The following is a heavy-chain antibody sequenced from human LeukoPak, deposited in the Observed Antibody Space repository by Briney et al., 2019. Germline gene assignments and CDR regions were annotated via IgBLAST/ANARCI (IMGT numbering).Heavy chain of an antibody. CDR3: ARDQPYYSSSWYLY. Sequence: GGSLRLSCAASGFTFSSYAMSWVRQAPGKGLEWVSAISGSGGSTYYAHSVKGRFTISRDNSKNTLYLQMNSLRAEDTAVYYCARDQPYYSSSWYLYWGQGTLVTVSS. CDR1: GFTFSSYA. V-gene: IGHV3-23*01. D-gene: IGHD6-13*01. CDR2: ISGSGGST. J-gene: IGHJ4*02.